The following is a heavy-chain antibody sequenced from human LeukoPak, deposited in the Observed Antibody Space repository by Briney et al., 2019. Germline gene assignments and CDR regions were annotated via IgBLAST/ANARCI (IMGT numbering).Heavy chain of an antibody. CDR2: VNPNSGNT. CDR3: ARRRRYNWSYFDY. CDR1: GYTFTSYD. V-gene: IGHV1-8*01. J-gene: IGHJ4*02. Sequence: ASVKVSCKASGYTFTSYDINWVRQATGQGLEWMGWVNPNSGNTGYAQKFQGRVTMTRNTSISTAYMELSSLRSEDTAVYYCARRRRYNWSYFDYWGQGTLVTVSS. D-gene: IGHD1-20*01.